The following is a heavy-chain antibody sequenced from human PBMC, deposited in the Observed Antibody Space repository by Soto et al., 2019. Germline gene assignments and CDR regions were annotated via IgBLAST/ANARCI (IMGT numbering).Heavy chain of an antibody. CDR1: GDSISRSNYY. CDR3: ARLYCSSTSCLPCAAFDV. D-gene: IGHD2-2*01. Sequence: QLQVQESGPGLVKPSETLSLRCTVSGDSISRSNYYWGWIRQHPGKGLEWMGSMFYTGSTYHNPSLESRVTISVDTSKNQFALNLSSVTAADTAVYYCARLYCSSTSCLPCAAFDVWGQGTMVTVSS. V-gene: IGHV4-39*01. J-gene: IGHJ3*01. CDR2: MFYTGST.